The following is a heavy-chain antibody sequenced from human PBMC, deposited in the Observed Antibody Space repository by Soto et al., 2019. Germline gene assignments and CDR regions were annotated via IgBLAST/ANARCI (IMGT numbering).Heavy chain of an antibody. Sequence: QVQLVESGGGVVQPGRSLRLSCAASGFTLSSYAMHWVRQAPGKGLEWVAVISYDGSNKYYADSVKGRFTISRDNSKNTLVLQMNSLRAEDTAVYSCARVGRLHYFDYWGQGTLVTVSS. V-gene: IGHV3-30-3*01. J-gene: IGHJ4*02. CDR1: GFTLSSYA. D-gene: IGHD4-17*01. CDR3: ARVGRLHYFDY. CDR2: ISYDGSNK.